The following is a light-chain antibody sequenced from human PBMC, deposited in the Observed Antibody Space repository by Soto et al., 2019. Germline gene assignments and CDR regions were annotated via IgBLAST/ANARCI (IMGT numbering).Light chain of an antibody. CDR2: DAS. CDR1: QSISNF. CDR3: RQYNSYSWT. V-gene: IGKV1-5*01. Sequence: DVQMTQSPSTLSASIGERITISCRPNQSISNFLAWYQQKPGKAPKLLIYDASTLESGVPSRFRGSGSGTEFTLTISSLQPDDFATYFCRQYNSYSWTFGRGTKVDIK. J-gene: IGKJ1*01.